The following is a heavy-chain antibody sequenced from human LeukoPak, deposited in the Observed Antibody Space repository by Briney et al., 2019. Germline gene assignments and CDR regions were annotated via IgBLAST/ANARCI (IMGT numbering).Heavy chain of an antibody. V-gene: IGHV3-30*18. CDR3: AKVGDYGDYALDY. CDR1: GFTFSSYG. D-gene: IGHD4-17*01. CDR2: ISYDGSYK. J-gene: IGHJ4*02. Sequence: GGSLRLSCAASGFTFSSYGMHWVRQAPGKGLEWVAVISYDGSYKYYADSVKGRFTISRDSSKNTLYLQTNSLRAEDTAVYYCAKVGDYGDYALDYWGQGTLVTVSS.